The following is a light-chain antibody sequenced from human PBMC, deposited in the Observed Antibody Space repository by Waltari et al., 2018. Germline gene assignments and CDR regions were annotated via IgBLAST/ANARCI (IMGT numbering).Light chain of an antibody. J-gene: IGLJ2*01. CDR1: KLEDKY. Sequence: SYELTQTPSVSVSPGQTASIPCSGDKLEDKYVCWYQQKAGQSPVMVIYQDTRRPSEIPERFSGSSSGNTATLTISGTQAVDEADYYCQAWDSRTYVVFGGGTKLTVL. CDR3: QAWDSRTYVV. V-gene: IGLV3-1*01. CDR2: QDT.